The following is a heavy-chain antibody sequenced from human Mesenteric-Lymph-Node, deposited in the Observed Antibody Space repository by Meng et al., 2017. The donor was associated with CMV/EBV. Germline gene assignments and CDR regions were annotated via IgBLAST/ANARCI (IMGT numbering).Heavy chain of an antibody. D-gene: IGHD1-1*01. Sequence: GGSLRLSCTASGFTFGDYAMSWVRQAPGKGLEWVGFIRSKAYGGTTEYAASVKGRFTISRDDSKSIAYLQMNSLKTEDTAVYYCTRDVRYKRVGGSPDYWGQGTLVTVSS. V-gene: IGHV3-49*04. CDR3: TRDVRYKRVGGSPDY. J-gene: IGHJ4*02. CDR1: GFTFGDYA. CDR2: IRSKAYGGTT.